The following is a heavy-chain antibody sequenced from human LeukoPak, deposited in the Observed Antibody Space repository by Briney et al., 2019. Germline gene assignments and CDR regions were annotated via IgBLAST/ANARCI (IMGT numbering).Heavy chain of an antibody. CDR3: ARDARAPNYYYGMDV. Sequence: SETLSLTCAVSGYSISSGYYWGWIRPPPGKGLEWIGSIYHSGSTYYNPSLKSRVTISVDTSKNQFSLELSSVTAADTAVYYCARDARAPNYYYGMDVWGKGTTVTVSS. V-gene: IGHV4-38-2*02. CDR2: IYHSGST. J-gene: IGHJ6*04. CDR1: GYSISSGYY.